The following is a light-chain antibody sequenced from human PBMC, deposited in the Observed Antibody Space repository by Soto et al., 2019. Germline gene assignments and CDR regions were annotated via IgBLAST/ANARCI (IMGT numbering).Light chain of an antibody. CDR2: AAS. CDR3: QNCFTVPYT. Sequence: DIQMTQSPSSLSASVGDRVTITCRASQGIRNNLGWYQQKPGKAPKRLIYAASILQSGVPSRFSGSGSGTEFTLTISSLQPEDIGTYYCQNCFTVPYTFGQGTKVDIK. V-gene: IGKV1-17*01. CDR1: QGIRNN. J-gene: IGKJ2*01.